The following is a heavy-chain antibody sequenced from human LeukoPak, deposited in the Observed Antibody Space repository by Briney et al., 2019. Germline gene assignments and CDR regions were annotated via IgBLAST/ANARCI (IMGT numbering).Heavy chain of an antibody. Sequence: GESLKISCKGSGYSFTNFWIGWVRQMPGKGLEWMGIIYPCDSDTRYSPSFQGQVTISADKSISTAYLQWSSLKASDTAMYYCARQPPDCSSTSCYPYYFDYWGQGTLVTVSS. CDR2: IYPCDSDT. CDR3: ARQPPDCSSTSCYPYYFDY. J-gene: IGHJ4*02. D-gene: IGHD2-2*01. V-gene: IGHV5-51*01. CDR1: GYSFTNFW.